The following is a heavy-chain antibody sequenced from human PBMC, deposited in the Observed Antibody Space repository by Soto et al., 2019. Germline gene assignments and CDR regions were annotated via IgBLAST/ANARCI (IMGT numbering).Heavy chain of an antibody. CDR2: VWYDGSNK. J-gene: IGHJ6*02. CDR3: ARDLEFDSSGWPGGYGIDV. CDR1: GFTYSSYG. Sequence: RLSRAASGFTYSSYGRHWVHQAPAKGREWVGVVWYDGSNKYYADYVNRRFTISRDNSKNTRYLQMNSLRDEDTAEYYCARDLEFDSSGWPGGYGIDVWGQGTTDTVSS. V-gene: IGHV3-33*01. D-gene: IGHD6-19*01.